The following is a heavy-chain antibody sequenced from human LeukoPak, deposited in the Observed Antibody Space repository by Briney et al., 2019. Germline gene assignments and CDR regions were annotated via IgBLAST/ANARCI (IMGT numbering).Heavy chain of an antibody. V-gene: IGHV3-66*01. CDR3: ARGNEWAFDY. D-gene: IGHD1-26*01. CDR1: GLSVSSKF. Sequence: PGGSLRLSCAASGLSVSSKFLSWVRRAPGKGLEWVAVVYSGGSSHYADAVKGRFTISRDNAKNTLYLQMNSLRAEDTAVYACARGNEWAFDYWAQGTLVTVSS. J-gene: IGHJ4*02. CDR2: VYSGGSS.